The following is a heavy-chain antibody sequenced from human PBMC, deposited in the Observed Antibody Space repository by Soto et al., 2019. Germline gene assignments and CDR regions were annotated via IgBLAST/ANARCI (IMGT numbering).Heavy chain of an antibody. J-gene: IGHJ3*02. CDR3: ASMSPTVFPACEI. CDR1: GGSISSGGYS. Sequence: QLQLQESGSGLVKPSQTLSLTCAVSGGSISSGGYSWSWIRQPPGKGLEWIGYIYHSGSTYYNPTLKSRVTISVDRSKNQFSLKLSSVTASDTAVYYCASMSPTVFPACEIWGQGTMVTVSS. D-gene: IGHD4-17*01. CDR2: IYHSGST. V-gene: IGHV4-30-2*01.